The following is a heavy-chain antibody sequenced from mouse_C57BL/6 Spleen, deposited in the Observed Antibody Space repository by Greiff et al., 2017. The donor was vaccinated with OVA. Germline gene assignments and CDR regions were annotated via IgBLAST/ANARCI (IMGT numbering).Heavy chain of an antibody. CDR3: ARSDGYYEGNAMDY. CDR1: GYTFTSYW. D-gene: IGHD2-3*01. Sequence: VQLQQPGAELVKPGASVKMSCKASGYTFTSYWITWVKQRPGQGLEWIGMIHPNSGSTNYNEKFKSKATLTVDKSSSTAYMQLSSLTSEDSAVYYCARSDGYYEGNAMDYWGQGTSVTVSS. V-gene: IGHV1-64*01. J-gene: IGHJ4*01. CDR2: IHPNSGST.